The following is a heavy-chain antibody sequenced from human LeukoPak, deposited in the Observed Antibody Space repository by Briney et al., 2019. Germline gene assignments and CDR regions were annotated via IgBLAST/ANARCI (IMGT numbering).Heavy chain of an antibody. Sequence: GGSLRLSCAASGLTFNNYAMSWVRQAPGQGLEWVSAMSGRGASTYYADSVKGRFTISRDNSKNTLYLQMNSLRAEDTAVYYCARGPSGYHNTGGQGTLVTVSS. CDR1: GLTFNNYA. J-gene: IGHJ4*02. D-gene: IGHD5-12*01. V-gene: IGHV3-23*01. CDR2: MSGRGAST. CDR3: ARGPSGYHNT.